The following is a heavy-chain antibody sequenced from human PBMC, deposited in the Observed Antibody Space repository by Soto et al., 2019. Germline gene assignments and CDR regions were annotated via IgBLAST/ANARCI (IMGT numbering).Heavy chain of an antibody. J-gene: IGHJ4*02. CDR2: VYYRGRS. D-gene: IGHD4-4*01. CDR3: VSQRTTVLTPAYFDY. CDR1: GGSVTNSSYY. Sequence: PSETLSLTCTVSGGSVTNSSYYWGWIRQSPGKGLEWIGSVYYRGRSYSKSSVKSRVTISVDTSKNQFSLNLNSVTASDTAVYFCVSQRTTVLTPAYFDYWGPGALVTVSS. V-gene: IGHV4-39*01.